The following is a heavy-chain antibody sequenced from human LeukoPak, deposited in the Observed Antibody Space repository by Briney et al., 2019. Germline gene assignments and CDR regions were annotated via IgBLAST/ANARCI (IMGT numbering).Heavy chain of an antibody. J-gene: IGHJ4*02. V-gene: IGHV3-11*01. CDR3: XXXXXXXXXXSSGYYPIFDY. D-gene: IGHD3-22*01. CDR1: GFTFSDYY. Sequence: GGSLRLSCAASGFTFSDYYMNWIRQAPGKGLEWVSYISSSGSTIYYADSVKGRFTISRDNAKNSLYLQMNSLRAEDTAVYYCXXXXXXXXXXSSGYYPIFDYWGQGTLVTVSS. CDR2: ISSSGSTI.